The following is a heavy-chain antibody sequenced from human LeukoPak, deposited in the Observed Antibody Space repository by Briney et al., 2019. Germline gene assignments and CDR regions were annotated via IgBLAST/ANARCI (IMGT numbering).Heavy chain of an antibody. CDR1: GGSISSCY. V-gene: IGHV4-59*01. D-gene: IGHD3-22*01. CDR3: ARGATYYYDSSGYPTYDY. J-gene: IGHJ4*02. CDR2: IYYSGST. Sequence: SEALSLTCTVSGGSISSCYWSWIRQPPGKGLEWIGYIYYSGSTNYNPSLKSRVTISVDTSKNQFSLKLSSVTAADTAVYYCARGATYYYDSSGYPTYDYWGQGTLVTVSS.